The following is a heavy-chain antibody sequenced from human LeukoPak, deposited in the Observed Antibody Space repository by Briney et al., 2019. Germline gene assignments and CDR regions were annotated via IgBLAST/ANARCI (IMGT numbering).Heavy chain of an antibody. CDR3: ARETPGRDMITSTRRYFDY. CDR1: GGSISSGDYY. CDR2: IYYSGST. J-gene: IGHJ4*02. Sequence: PSETLSLTCTVSGGSISSGDYYWSWIRQHPGKGLEWIGYIYYSGSTYYNPSLKSRVTISVDTSKNQFSLKLSSVTAADTAVYYCARETPGRDMITSTRRYFDYWGQGTLVTVSS. V-gene: IGHV4-31*03. D-gene: IGHD3-16*01.